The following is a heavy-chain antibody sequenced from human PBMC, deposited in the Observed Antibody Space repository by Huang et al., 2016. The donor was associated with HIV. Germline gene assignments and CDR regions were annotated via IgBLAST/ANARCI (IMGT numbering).Heavy chain of an antibody. Sequence: EVQLVQSGAEVKKPGESLKISCKGSGYRFRSNWIGWVRQMPGKGLEWRVIVYPGTSDTRYSPSFQGQVPISADKSINTAYLQWSSLKASDTAMYYCARLIGSPSFYYGLDVWGQGTTVTVSS. CDR3: ARLIGSPSFYYGLDV. V-gene: IGHV5-51*01. D-gene: IGHD3-10*01. CDR2: VYPGTSDT. CDR1: GYRFRSNW. J-gene: IGHJ6*02.